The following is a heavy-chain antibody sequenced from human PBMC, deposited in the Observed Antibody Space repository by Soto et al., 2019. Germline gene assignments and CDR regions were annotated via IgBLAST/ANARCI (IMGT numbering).Heavy chain of an antibody. J-gene: IGHJ4*02. CDR2: ISSSSSTI. Sequence: GGSLRLSCAASGFTFSSYSMNWVRQAPGKGLEWVSYISSSSSTIYYADSVKGRFTISRDNAKNSLYLQMNSLRAEDTAVYYCARVTTNLDYWGQGTLVTVSS. CDR1: GFTFSSYS. D-gene: IGHD3-22*01. CDR3: ARVTTNLDY. V-gene: IGHV3-48*01.